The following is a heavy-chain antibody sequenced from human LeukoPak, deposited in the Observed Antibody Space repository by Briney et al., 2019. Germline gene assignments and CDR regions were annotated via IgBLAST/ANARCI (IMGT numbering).Heavy chain of an antibody. CDR3: ARVGDDSRYSSLSDY. J-gene: IGHJ4*02. V-gene: IGHV1-18*01. Sequence: ASVKVSCKASGYTFTSYGISWVRQAPGQGLEWMGWISAYNGNTNYAQKLQGRVTMTTDTSTSTAYMELRSLRSDDTAVYYCARVGDDSRYSSLSDYWGQGTLVTVSS. CDR1: GYTFTSYG. D-gene: IGHD6-6*01. CDR2: ISAYNGNT.